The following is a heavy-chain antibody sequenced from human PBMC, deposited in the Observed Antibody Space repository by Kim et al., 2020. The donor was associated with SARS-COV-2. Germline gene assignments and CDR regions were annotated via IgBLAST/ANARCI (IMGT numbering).Heavy chain of an antibody. D-gene: IGHD3-22*01. CDR1: GFTFSSYW. J-gene: IGHJ4*02. Sequence: GGSLRRSCAASGFTFSSYWMSWVRQAPGKGLEWVANIKQDGSEKYYVDSVKGRFTISRDNAKNSLYLQMNSLRAEDTAVYYCAREGYDSSGYYRVDYWGQGTLVTVSS. CDR2: IKQDGSEK. CDR3: AREGYDSSGYYRVDY. V-gene: IGHV3-7*01.